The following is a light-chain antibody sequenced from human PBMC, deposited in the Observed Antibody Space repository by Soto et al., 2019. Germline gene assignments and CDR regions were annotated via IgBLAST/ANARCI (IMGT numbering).Light chain of an antibody. CDR3: SSYAGNNNLV. Sequence: QSVLTQPRSVSGSPGQSVSISCTGTISDVAGYNYVSWYQHHPGKAPKLLISDVTKRPSWVPDRFSGSKSGNTASLTISELQAEDEPDYYCSSYAGNNNLVFGGGTKLTVL. CDR1: ISDVAGYNY. V-gene: IGLV2-11*01. CDR2: DVT. J-gene: IGLJ2*01.